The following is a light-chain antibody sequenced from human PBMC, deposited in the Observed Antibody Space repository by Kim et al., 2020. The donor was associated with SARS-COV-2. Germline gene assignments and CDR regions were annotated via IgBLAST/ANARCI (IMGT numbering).Light chain of an antibody. CDR3: QQYGSSPLT. CDR1: ESVRNSD. V-gene: IGKV3-20*01. J-gene: IGKJ4*01. Sequence: LPPGERATLSGRASESVRNSDVAWIQQKPGQAPRLLIYYASARASGIPDRFSGSGSGTDFTLNIGRLEPEDVAVYFCQQYGSSPLTFGGGTK. CDR2: YAS.